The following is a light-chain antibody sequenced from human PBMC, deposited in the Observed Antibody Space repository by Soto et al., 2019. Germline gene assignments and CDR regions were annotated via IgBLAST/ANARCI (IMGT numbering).Light chain of an antibody. CDR1: QSVTRY. J-gene: IGKJ4*01. Sequence: DIQMTQSPSSLSAYVGDRVTITCRASQSVTRYLNWYQQKPGKAPKLLIYDASTLHSGVPSRFSGSGSGTDFTLTISSLQPEDFGTYFCQETYNAPPGTFGGGTKVEIK. V-gene: IGKV1-39*01. CDR2: DAS. CDR3: QETYNAPPGT.